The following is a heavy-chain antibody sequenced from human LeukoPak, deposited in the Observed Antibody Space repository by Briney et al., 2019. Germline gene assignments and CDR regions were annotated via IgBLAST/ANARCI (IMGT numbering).Heavy chain of an antibody. CDR2: ISSSGSTI. Sequence: KPGGSLRPSCAASGFTFSDYYMSWIRQAPGKGLEWVSYISSSGSTIYYADSVKGRFTISRDNAKNSLYLQMNSLRAEDTAVYYCARDFSSTSRGWFDPWGQGTLVTVSS. J-gene: IGHJ5*02. CDR1: GFTFSDYY. CDR3: ARDFSSTSRGWFDP. V-gene: IGHV3-11*01. D-gene: IGHD2-2*01.